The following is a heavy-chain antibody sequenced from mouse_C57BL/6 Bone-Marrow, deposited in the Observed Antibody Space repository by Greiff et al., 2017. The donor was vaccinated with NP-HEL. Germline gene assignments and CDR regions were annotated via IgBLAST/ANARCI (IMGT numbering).Heavy chain of an antibody. CDR3: ARRIYDGYYDAMDY. V-gene: IGHV1-52*01. CDR1: GYTFTSYW. J-gene: IGHJ4*01. CDR2: IDTSDSES. Sequence: QVQLQQSGAELVRPGSSVKLSCKASGYTFTSYWMHWVKQRPIQGLEWIGNIDTSDSESHYNQKFKDKATLTVDKSSSTAYLQLSSLTSEDSAVYYCARRIYDGYYDAMDYWGQGTSVTVSS. D-gene: IGHD2-3*01.